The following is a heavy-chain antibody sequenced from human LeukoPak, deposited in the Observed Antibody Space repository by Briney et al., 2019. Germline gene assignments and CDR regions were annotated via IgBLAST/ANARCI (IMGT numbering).Heavy chain of an antibody. V-gene: IGHV3-23*01. J-gene: IGHJ6*02. D-gene: IGHD2-8*01. CDR1: GFTFSSYA. CDR3: AKRLTETNYNGMDV. CDR2: ISTSGGST. Sequence: GGSLRLSCAASGFTFSSYAMSWVRQAPGKGLEWVSTISTSGGSTYADSVKGRFTISRDNSRNTLYLQMNNLRAEDAAIYYCAKRLTETNYNGMDVWGQGTTVTVSS.